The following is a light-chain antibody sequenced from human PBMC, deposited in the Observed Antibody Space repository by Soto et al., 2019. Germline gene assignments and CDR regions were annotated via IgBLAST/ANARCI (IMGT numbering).Light chain of an antibody. V-gene: IGKV1-39*01. CDR3: QQDYSTLAT. CDR1: ESISRH. Sequence: IQMTQSPSALSATVGDRVTITCRAAESISRHLNWYQQKPGRAPDLLIYAASTLQNGVPSRFTGSGSGTEFTLTITGLQLEDFATYYCQQDYSTLATFGQGTLLEI. CDR2: AAS. J-gene: IGKJ5*01.